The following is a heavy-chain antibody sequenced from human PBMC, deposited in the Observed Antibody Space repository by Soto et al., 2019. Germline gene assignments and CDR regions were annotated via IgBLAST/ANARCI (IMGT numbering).Heavy chain of an antibody. CDR1: GFTFSDYY. CDR2: ISSSGDTI. D-gene: IGHD4-17*01. Sequence: QVQLVESGGGLVKPGGSLRLSCAASGFTFSDYYMNWMRQAPGKGLEWVSNISSSGDTIYYADSVKGRFTISRDNAKNSLYLQMNSLRAEDTAVYFCAANDYGRGYFDYWGQGTLVTVSS. J-gene: IGHJ4*02. CDR3: AANDYGRGYFDY. V-gene: IGHV3-11*01.